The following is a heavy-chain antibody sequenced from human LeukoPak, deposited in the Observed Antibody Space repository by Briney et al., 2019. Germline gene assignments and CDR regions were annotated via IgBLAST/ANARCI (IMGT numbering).Heavy chain of an antibody. Sequence: GGSLRLSCAASGFTFSSYSMNWVRQAPGKGLEWDSSISSSSSYIYYADSVKGRFTISRDNAKNSLYLQMNSLRAEDTAVYYCARDGDSSGYYSNFDYWGQGTLVTVSS. V-gene: IGHV3-21*01. CDR1: GFTFSSYS. D-gene: IGHD3-22*01. J-gene: IGHJ4*02. CDR3: ARDGDSSGYYSNFDY. CDR2: ISSSSSYI.